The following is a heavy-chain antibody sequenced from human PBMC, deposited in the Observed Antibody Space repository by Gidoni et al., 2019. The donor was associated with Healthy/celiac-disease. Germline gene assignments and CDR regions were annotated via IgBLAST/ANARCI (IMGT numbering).Heavy chain of an antibody. CDR1: GGSISSGGYS. CDR2: IYPSGST. CDR3: ASSGYDSGYYYYYMDV. D-gene: IGHD5-12*01. Sequence: QLQLQESGPGLVKPSQTLSLTCAVSGGSISSGGYSWSWIRQPPGKGMEWIGYIYPSGSTYYNPSLKSRVTISVDRSKNQFSLKLSSVTAADTAVYYCASSGYDSGYYYYYMDVWGKGTTVTVSS. V-gene: IGHV4-30-2*01. J-gene: IGHJ6*03.